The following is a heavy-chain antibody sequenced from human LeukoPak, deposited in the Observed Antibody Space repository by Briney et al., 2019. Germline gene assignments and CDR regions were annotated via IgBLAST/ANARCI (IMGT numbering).Heavy chain of an antibody. J-gene: IGHJ5*02. V-gene: IGHV1-2*02. CDR1: GYTFTGYY. D-gene: IGHD3-22*01. Sequence: ASVKVSCKASGYTFTGYYMHWVRQAPGQGLEWMGWINPNSGGTNYAQKFQGRVTMTRDTSISTAYMELSRLRSDDTAVYYCAGGLGYYDSSGYWEDNWFDPWGQGTLVTVSS. CDR3: AGGLGYYDSSGYWEDNWFDP. CDR2: INPNSGGT.